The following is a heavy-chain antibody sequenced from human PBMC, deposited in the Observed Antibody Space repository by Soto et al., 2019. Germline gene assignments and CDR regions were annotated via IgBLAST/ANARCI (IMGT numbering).Heavy chain of an antibody. D-gene: IGHD3-3*01. CDR2: ISAYDGKT. J-gene: IGHJ5*02. V-gene: IGHV1-18*01. Sequence: ASVKVSCKISGYTFNTYGINWVRQAPGQGLELMGWISAYDGKTTYAEKFQGRVTLTTDTSTSTAYMELRSLRSDDTAIYYCARDPHEFWTSYWFDPWGQGTPGTVSS. CDR3: ARDPHEFWTSYWFDP. CDR1: GYTFNTYG.